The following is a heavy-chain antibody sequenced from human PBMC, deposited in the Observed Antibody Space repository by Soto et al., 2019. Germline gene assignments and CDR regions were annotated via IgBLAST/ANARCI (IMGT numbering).Heavy chain of an antibody. Sequence: ASVKVSCKASGYTFTSYAIHWVRQAPGQRLEWMGWINAGNGNTKYSQKFQGRVTITRDTSASTAYMELSSLRSEDTAVYYRARGTGWYPPFDYWGQGTLVTVS. V-gene: IGHV1-3*01. D-gene: IGHD6-19*01. J-gene: IGHJ4*02. CDR2: INAGNGNT. CDR3: ARGTGWYPPFDY. CDR1: GYTFTSYA.